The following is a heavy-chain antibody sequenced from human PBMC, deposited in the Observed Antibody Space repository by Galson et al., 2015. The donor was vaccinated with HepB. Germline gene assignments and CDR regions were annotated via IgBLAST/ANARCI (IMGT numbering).Heavy chain of an antibody. J-gene: IGHJ6*02. CDR1: GFTFSGYG. CDR2: ISYDGGNK. D-gene: IGHD1-26*01. Sequence: SLRLSCAASGFTFSGYGMHWVRQAPGKGLEWVAVISYDGGNKYYGDSVKGRFTISRDNSQNTLHLQMNSLRAEDSAVYYCAKEWMRSGSYIQSFYHYGMPGWGHGTTVTVSS. CDR3: AKEWMRSGSYIQSFYHYGMPG. V-gene: IGHV3-30*18.